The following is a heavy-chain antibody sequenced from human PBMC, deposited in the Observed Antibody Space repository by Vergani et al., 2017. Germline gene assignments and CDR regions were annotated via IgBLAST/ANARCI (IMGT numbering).Heavy chain of an antibody. CDR2: IYYSGST. D-gene: IGHD2-2*01. Sequence: QVQLQESGPGLVKPSQTLSLTCTVSGGSISSGDYYWIWIRQPPGKGLEWIGYIYYSGSTYYDPSLKSRVTISVDTSKNQFSLKLTSVTAADTAVYYCGRANRCCSSSSCGDRVYKDVGGKGTTVAVS. J-gene: IGHJ6*03. CDR3: GRANRCCSSSSCGDRVYKDV. V-gene: IGHV4-30-4*01. CDR1: GGSISSGDYY.